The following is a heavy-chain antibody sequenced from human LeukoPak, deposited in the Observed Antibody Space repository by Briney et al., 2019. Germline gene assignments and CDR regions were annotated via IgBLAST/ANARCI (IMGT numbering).Heavy chain of an antibody. Sequence: ALVRVSCKASGFTLTGYYMHWVRQDPRQGLQWMGWIKPNSGDTDYAQKFQGRVTMTRDTSISTVYMELSSLRSDDTAVYYCARADSVPAGDYHYWYMDVWGKGTTVTVSS. CDR2: IKPNSGDT. J-gene: IGHJ6*03. V-gene: IGHV1-2*02. CDR3: ARADSVPAGDYHYWYMDV. CDR1: GFTLTGYY. D-gene: IGHD2-2*01.